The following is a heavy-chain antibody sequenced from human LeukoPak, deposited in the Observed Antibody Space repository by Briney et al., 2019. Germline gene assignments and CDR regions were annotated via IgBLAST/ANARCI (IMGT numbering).Heavy chain of an antibody. Sequence: GASVKVSCKASGYTFTGYYMHWVRQAPGQGLEWMGWINPNSGGTNYAQKLQSRVTMTRDTSIITAYMELSRLRADDTAVYYWAIRALDYNSSGYLLDYWGQGTVVTVSS. J-gene: IGHJ4*02. CDR1: GYTFTGYY. V-gene: IGHV1-2*02. CDR3: AIRALDYNSSGYLLDY. D-gene: IGHD3-22*01. CDR2: INPNSGGT.